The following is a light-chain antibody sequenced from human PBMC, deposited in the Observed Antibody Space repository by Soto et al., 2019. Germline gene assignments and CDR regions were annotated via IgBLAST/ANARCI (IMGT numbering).Light chain of an antibody. CDR1: SSDVGGYNY. CDR3: SSYTSSSTLFVV. Sequence: QSALTQPASVSGSPGQSITISCTGTSSDVGGYNYVSWYQQHPGKAPKLMIYDVSNQPSGVSNRFSGSKSGNTASLTISGLQAEDEADYYFSSYTSSSTLFVVFGGGTKLTVL. CDR2: DVS. J-gene: IGLJ2*01. V-gene: IGLV2-14*01.